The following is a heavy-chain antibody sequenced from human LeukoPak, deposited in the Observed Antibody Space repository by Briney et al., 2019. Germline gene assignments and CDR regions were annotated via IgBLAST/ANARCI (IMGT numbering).Heavy chain of an antibody. CDR2: IYSGGST. CDR1: GFTVSSNY. V-gene: IGHV3-53*01. Sequence: GGSLRLSCAASGFTVSSNYMSWVRQAPGKGLEWVSVIYSGGSTYYADSVKGRFTISRDNSKNTLYLQMNSLRAEDTAVYYCARGYGGVAGTGFDYWGQGTLVTVSS. CDR3: ARGYGGVAGTGFDY. J-gene: IGHJ4*02. D-gene: IGHD6-19*01.